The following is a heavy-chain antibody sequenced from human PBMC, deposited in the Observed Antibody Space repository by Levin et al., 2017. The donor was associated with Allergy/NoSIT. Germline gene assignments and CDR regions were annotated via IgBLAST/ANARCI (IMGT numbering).Heavy chain of an antibody. CDR1: GGSISSYY. J-gene: IGHJ5*02. V-gene: IGHV4-59*08. Sequence: GSLRLSCTVSGGSISSYYWSWIRQSPGKRPEWIGYIHYTGYTNYSPSLKSRVTISLDTSKNQFSLKLTSVTAAATAVYSCARSANVTVIPAAIFAFDPWGQGILVTVSS. D-gene: IGHD2-2*01. CDR2: IHYTGYT. CDR3: ARSANVTVIPAAIFAFDP.